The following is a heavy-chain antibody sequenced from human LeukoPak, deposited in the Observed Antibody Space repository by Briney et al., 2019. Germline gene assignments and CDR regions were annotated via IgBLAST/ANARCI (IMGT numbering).Heavy chain of an antibody. CDR3: STYYYDSGGYYSDY. CDR1: GFTFSTYW. V-gene: IGHV3-7*02. CDR2: IKQDGSEK. Sequence: GGSLRLSCAASGFTFSTYWMSWVRQAPGKGLELVANIKQDGSEKYYVDSVKGRFTISRDNAKNSLYLQMNSLRDEDTAVYYCSTYYYDSGGYYSDYWGQGTLVTVSS. J-gene: IGHJ4*02. D-gene: IGHD3-22*01.